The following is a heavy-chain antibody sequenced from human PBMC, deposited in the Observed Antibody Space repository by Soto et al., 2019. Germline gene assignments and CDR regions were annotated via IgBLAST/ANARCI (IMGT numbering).Heavy chain of an antibody. D-gene: IGHD2-2*01. V-gene: IGHV3-48*02. CDR1: GFTFSSYS. Sequence: EVQLEESGGGLVQPGGSLRLSCAASGFTFSSYSMNWVRQAPGKGLEWVSYISSSSSTIYYADSVKGRFTISRDNAKNSLYLQMNSLRDEDTAVYYCAREGNIVVVPADYYYGMDVWGQGTTVTVSS. CDR2: ISSSSSTI. CDR3: AREGNIVVVPADYYYGMDV. J-gene: IGHJ6*02.